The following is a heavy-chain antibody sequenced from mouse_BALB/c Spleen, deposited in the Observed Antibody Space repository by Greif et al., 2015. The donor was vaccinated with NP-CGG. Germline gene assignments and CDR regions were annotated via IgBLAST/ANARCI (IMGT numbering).Heavy chain of an antibody. D-gene: IGHD1-2*01. V-gene: IGHV1S81*02. CDR1: GYTFTSYY. J-gene: IGHJ3*01. CDR2: INPSNGGT. CDR3: TRSGNGYWFAY. Sequence: QVQLKDSGAELVKPGASVKLSCKASGYTFTSYYMYWVKQRPGQGLEWIGEINPSNGGTNFNEKFKSKATLTVDKSSSTAYMQLSSLTSEDSAVYYCTRSGNGYWFAYWGQGTLVTVSA.